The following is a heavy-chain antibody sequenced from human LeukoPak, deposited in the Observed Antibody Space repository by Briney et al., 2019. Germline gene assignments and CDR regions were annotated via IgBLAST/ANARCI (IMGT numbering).Heavy chain of an antibody. Sequence: GGSLRLSCAASGFTFSRYNMNWVRQAPGKGLEWVSYISSSSSTIYYADSVKGRFTISRDNAKNTLYLQMNSLRAEDTAVYYCAKDRSYFDYWGQGTLVTVSS. CDR3: AKDRSYFDY. J-gene: IGHJ4*02. CDR1: GFTFSRYN. V-gene: IGHV3-48*01. CDR2: ISSSSSTI.